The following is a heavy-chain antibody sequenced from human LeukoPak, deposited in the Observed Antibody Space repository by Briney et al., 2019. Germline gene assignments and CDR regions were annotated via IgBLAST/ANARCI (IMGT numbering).Heavy chain of an antibody. Sequence: PSETLSLTCTVSGGSISGYYWSWIRQPPGKGLEWIGYIYYSGSTNYNPSLKSRVTISVDTSKNQFSLKLSSVTAADTAVYYCARDQMYYDILTGYRGGWFDPWGHGTLGTVSS. D-gene: IGHD3-9*01. CDR3: ARDQMYYDILTGYRGGWFDP. V-gene: IGHV4-59*01. J-gene: IGHJ5*02. CDR2: IYYSGST. CDR1: GGSISGYY.